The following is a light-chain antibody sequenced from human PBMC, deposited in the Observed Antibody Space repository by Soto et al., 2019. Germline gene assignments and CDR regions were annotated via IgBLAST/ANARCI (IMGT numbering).Light chain of an antibody. CDR3: QQYNNWPRGT. V-gene: IGKV3-15*01. J-gene: IGKJ5*01. CDR1: QSISSN. Sequence: EVWMTQSPGPLSLSPGERATLSCRASQSISSNYVAWYQQKHGQAPRLLIYGASTRATGIPARFSGTGSGTEFTLTISSLQSEDFAVYYCQQYNNWPRGTFGQGTRLEI. CDR2: GAS.